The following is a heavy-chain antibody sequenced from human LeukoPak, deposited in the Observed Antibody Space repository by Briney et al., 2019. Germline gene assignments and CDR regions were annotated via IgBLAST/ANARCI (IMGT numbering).Heavy chain of an antibody. J-gene: IGHJ4*02. CDR3: ARQSLTGVPDYFDY. CDR2: IYYSGST. V-gene: IGHV4-39*01. D-gene: IGHD1-14*01. Sequence: PSETLSLTCTVSGGSISSSSYYWGWIRQPSGKGLEWIGSIYYSGSTYYNPSLKSRVTISVDTSKNQFSLKLSSVTAADTAVYYCARQSLTGVPDYFDYWGQGTLVTVSS. CDR1: GGSISSSSYY.